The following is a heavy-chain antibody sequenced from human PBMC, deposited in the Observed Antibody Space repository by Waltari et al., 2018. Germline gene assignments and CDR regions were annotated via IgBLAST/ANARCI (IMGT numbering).Heavy chain of an antibody. D-gene: IGHD5-18*01. CDR2: INRGGRST. Sequence: EVQLVESGGGLVQPGGSLRLSCAASGFTFSGYWMHWVRQPPGKGLVWVSLINRGGRSTSYADSVKGRFTISRDNAKNTLFLQMNSLRAEDTAVYYCARDDTAHAFDIWGQGTLVTVSS. CDR3: ARDDTAHAFDI. CDR1: GFTFSGYW. V-gene: IGHV3-74*01. J-gene: IGHJ3*02.